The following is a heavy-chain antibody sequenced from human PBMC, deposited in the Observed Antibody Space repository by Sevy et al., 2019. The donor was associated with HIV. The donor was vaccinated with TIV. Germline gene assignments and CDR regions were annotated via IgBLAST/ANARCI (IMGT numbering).Heavy chain of an antibody. Sequence: GGSLRLSCAGSGITFSNTWMSWVRQAPGKGLEWIGRTKSKTDGGTTDYAAPVKGRFSISRVDSKNTLYLQMNSLKTEDTAVYYCTTQWFWGQGTLVTVSS. J-gene: IGHJ4*02. V-gene: IGHV3-15*01. CDR3: TTQWF. D-gene: IGHD3-22*01. CDR1: GITFSNTW. CDR2: TKSKTDGGTT.